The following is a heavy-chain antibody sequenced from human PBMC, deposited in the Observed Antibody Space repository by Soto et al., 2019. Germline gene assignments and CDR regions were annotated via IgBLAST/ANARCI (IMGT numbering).Heavy chain of an antibody. J-gene: IGHJ5*02. D-gene: IGHD3-3*01. CDR1: GGSISSYY. CDR2: IYYSGST. CDR3: ARGPGLRFLEWLLLDR. V-gene: IGHV4-59*01. Sequence: SETLSLTCTVSGGSISSYYWSWIRQPPGKGLEWIGYIYYSGSTNYNPSLKSRVTISVDTSKNQFSLKLSSVTAADTAVYYCARGPGLRFLEWLLLDRWGQGTLVTVSS.